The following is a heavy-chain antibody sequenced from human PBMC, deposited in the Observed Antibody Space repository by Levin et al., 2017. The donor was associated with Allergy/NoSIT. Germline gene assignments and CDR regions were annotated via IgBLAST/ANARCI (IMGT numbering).Heavy chain of an antibody. Sequence: SETLSLTCAVYGGSFSGYYWSWIRQPPGKGLEWIGEINHSGSTNYNPSLKSRVTISVDTSKNQFSLKLSSVTAADTAVYYCARFGAKLTGYYSPLWGYFQHWGQGTLVTVSS. CDR1: GGSFSGYY. CDR3: ARFGAKLTGYYSPLWGYFQH. D-gene: IGHD3-9*01. CDR2: INHSGST. V-gene: IGHV4-34*01. J-gene: IGHJ1*01.